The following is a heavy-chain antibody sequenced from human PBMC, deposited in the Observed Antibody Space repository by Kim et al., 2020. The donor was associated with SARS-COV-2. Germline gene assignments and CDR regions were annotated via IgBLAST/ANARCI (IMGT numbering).Heavy chain of an antibody. CDR2: IYYSGST. D-gene: IGHD3-3*01. CDR1: GGSISSYY. J-gene: IGHJ3*02. CDR3: ARGPVDYDFWSGYYTGSGNYAFDI. V-gene: IGHV4-59*13. Sequence: SETLSLTCTVSGGSISSYYWSWIRQPPGKGLEWIGYIYYSGSTNYNPSLKSRVTISVDTSKNQFSLKLSSVTAADTAVYYCARGPVDYDFWSGYYTGSGNYAFDIWGQGTMVTVSS.